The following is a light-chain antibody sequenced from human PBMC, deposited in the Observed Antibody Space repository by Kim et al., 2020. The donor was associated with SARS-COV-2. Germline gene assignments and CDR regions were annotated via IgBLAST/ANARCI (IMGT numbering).Light chain of an antibody. CDR3: QSYDNSLSGYV. CDR1: RSNIGGGYD. Sequence: RSIMSATESRSNIGGGYDVLWYHQLPGTAPKRLIYDNSSRPSGVPDRCSGSKSGTSASLAITGLQAEDEADYYCQSYDNSLSGYVFGTGTKVTVL. J-gene: IGLJ1*01. CDR2: DNS. V-gene: IGLV1-40*01.